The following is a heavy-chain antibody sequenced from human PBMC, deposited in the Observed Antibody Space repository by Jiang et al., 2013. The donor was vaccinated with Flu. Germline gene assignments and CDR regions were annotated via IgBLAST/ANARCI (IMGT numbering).Heavy chain of an antibody. D-gene: IGHD6-19*01. J-gene: IGHJ4*02. CDR1: GFTFDDYA. V-gene: IGHV3-9*01. CDR3: AKDIGSSGWYGADY. CDR2: ISWNSGSI. Sequence: VQLLESGGGLVQPGRSLRLSCAASGFTFDDYAMHWVRQAPGKGLEWVSGISWNSGSIGYADSVKGRFTISRDNAKNSLYLQMNSLRAEDTAFYYCAKDIGSSGWYGADYWGQGTLVTVSS.